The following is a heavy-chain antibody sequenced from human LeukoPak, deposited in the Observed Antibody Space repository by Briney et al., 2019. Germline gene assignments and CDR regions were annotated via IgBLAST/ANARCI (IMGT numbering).Heavy chain of an antibody. D-gene: IGHD6-6*01. J-gene: IGHJ4*02. V-gene: IGHV4-61*08. Sequence: PSQTLSLTCTVSGGSISSGDYYWSWIRQPPGKGLEWIGYIYYSGSTNYNPSLKSRVTISVDTSKNQFSLKLSSVTAADTAVYYCARGYEYSSSLFNYWGQGTLVTVSS. CDR1: GGSISSGDYY. CDR3: ARGYEYSSSLFNY. CDR2: IYYSGST.